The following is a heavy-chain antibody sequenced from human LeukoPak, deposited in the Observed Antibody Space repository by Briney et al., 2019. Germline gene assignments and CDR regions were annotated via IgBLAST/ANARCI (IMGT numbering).Heavy chain of an antibody. CDR1: GGTFSSYA. J-gene: IGHJ6*03. CDR3: ARAKVGGSYSPDYYYYYMDV. V-gene: IGHV1-69*13. CDR2: IIPIFGTA. D-gene: IGHD3-10*01. Sequence: SVKVSCKASGGTFSSYAISWVRQAPGQGLEWMGGIIPIFGTANYAQKFQGRVTITADESTSTAYMELSSLRSEDTAVYYCARAKVGGSYSPDYYYYYMDVWGKGTTVTVSS.